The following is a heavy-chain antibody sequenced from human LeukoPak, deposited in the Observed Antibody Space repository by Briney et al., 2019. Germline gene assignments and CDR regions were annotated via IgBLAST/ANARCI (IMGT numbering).Heavy chain of an antibody. J-gene: IGHJ6*03. D-gene: IGHD6-13*01. Sequence: ASVKVSCKASGYTFTSYGISWVRQAPGQGLEWLGLISAYNVNTNYAQKLQGRVTMTTGTSTSTAYMALRSLRSDDTAVYYCARDAQQLVPFDYYYYMDVWGKGTTVTVSS. V-gene: IGHV1-18*01. CDR3: ARDAQQLVPFDYYYYMDV. CDR2: ISAYNVNT. CDR1: GYTFTSYG.